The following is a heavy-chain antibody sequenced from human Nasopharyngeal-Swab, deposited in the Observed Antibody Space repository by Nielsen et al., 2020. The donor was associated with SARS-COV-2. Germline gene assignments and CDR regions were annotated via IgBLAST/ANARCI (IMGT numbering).Heavy chain of an antibody. V-gene: IGHV3-74*01. Sequence: GGSLRLSCTASGFTFSSYWMHWVRQAPGKGLVWVSRIHIDGSSTSYGDSVKGRFTISRDDAKNTLYLQLNSLRAEDTAVYYCAADQTMGWGQGTLVTVSS. J-gene: IGHJ4*02. CDR2: IHIDGSST. D-gene: IGHD1-14*01. CDR3: AADQTMG. CDR1: GFTFSSYW.